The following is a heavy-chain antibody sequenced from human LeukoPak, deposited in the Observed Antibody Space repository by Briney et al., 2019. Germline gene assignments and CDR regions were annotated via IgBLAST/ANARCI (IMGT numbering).Heavy chain of an antibody. J-gene: IGHJ4*02. Sequence: PGGSLRLSCAASGFTFSSYAMSWVRQAPGKGLEWVSAISGSGGSTYYADSVKGRFTISRDNAKNSLYLQMNSLRAEDTAVYYCARDTIVVVTPNFDYWGQGTLVTVSS. CDR1: GFTFSSYA. V-gene: IGHV3-23*01. CDR3: ARDTIVVVTPNFDY. D-gene: IGHD3-22*01. CDR2: ISGSGGST.